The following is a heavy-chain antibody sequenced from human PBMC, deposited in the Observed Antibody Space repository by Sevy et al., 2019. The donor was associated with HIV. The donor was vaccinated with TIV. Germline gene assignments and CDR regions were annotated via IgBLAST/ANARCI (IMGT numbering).Heavy chain of an antibody. CDR1: GFTFTSSA. Sequence: VKVSCKASGFTFTSSAVQWVRQARGQRLEWIGWIVVGSGNTNYAQKFQERVTITREMSTSTAYMELSSLRSEDTAVYYCAAVGSSGSKFRVAFDIWGQGTMVTVSS. CDR3: AAVGSSGSKFRVAFDI. J-gene: IGHJ3*02. D-gene: IGHD6-19*01. V-gene: IGHV1-58*01. CDR2: IVVGSGNT.